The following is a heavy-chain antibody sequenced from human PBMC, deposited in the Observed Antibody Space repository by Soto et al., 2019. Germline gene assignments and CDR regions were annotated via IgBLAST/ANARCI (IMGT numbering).Heavy chain of an antibody. V-gene: IGHV4-34*01. Sequence: SGTLDITSAVYGGSCMGYYWSWIRQPPGKGMEWIGEINHSGSTNSNPSLKSRVTISVDTSKNQFSLKLRSVTAADTAVYYCARRSSSSLGSLFDPWGRGILVTVSS. J-gene: IGHJ5*02. CDR3: ARRSSSSLGSLFDP. CDR1: GGSCMGYY. D-gene: IGHD6-6*01. CDR2: INHSGST.